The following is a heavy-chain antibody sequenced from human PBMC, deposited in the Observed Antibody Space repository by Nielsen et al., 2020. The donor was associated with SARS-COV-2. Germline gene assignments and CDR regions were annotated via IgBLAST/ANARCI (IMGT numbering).Heavy chain of an antibody. V-gene: IGHV4-30-4*01. D-gene: IGHD3-16*01. J-gene: IGHJ4*02. Sequence: TWIRQPPGKGLEYIGYISYTGSTYYDPSLKSRVTISADTSKNQFSLKLTSVTDADTAFYYCARGGSYFDFWGQGTLVTVSS. CDR3: ARGGSYFDF. CDR2: ISYTGST.